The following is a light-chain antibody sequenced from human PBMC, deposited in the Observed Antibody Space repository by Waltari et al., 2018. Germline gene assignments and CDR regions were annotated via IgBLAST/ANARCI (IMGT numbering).Light chain of an antibody. CDR2: DAS. Sequence: DIVLTQSPATLSLSPGERATLYCRASQSVSSYLAWYQQKPGQTPRLLIYDASNRATGVPARFSGSGSGTDFTLTISSLEPEDFAVYFCQQRTNWPRNTFGQGTKLEIK. V-gene: IGKV3-11*01. CDR1: QSVSSY. CDR3: QQRTNWPRNT. J-gene: IGKJ2*01.